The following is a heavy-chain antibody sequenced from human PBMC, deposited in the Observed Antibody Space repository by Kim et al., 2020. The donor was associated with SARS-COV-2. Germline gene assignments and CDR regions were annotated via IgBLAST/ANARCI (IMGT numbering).Heavy chain of an antibody. D-gene: IGHD3-10*01. CDR2: IISKTDGGTT. CDR3: TTDLLVRGVFDP. V-gene: IGHV3-15*01. Sequence: GGSLRLSCAASGFTFSNAWMSWVRQAPGQGREWVGRIISKTDGGTTDYAAPVKGRFTTSRDDSKNTLYLQMNSLKTEDTAVYYCTTDLLVRGVFDPWGQGTLVTVSS. J-gene: IGHJ5*02. CDR1: GFTFSNAW.